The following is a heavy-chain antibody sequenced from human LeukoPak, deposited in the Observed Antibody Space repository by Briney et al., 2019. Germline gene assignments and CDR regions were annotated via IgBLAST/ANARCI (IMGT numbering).Heavy chain of an antibody. Sequence: GGSLRLSCAASGFTFSNAWTNWVRQAPGKGLEWIGRIRSKADGGTTDYAAPMKGRFTISRDDSKNTLYLQMNSLNTEDTALYYCATDIDYWGQGTLVTVSS. CDR3: ATDIDY. CDR1: GFTFSNAW. J-gene: IGHJ4*02. CDR2: IRSKADGGTT. V-gene: IGHV3-15*01.